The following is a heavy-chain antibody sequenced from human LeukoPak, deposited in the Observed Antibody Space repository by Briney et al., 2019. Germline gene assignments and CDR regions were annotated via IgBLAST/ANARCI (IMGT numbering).Heavy chain of an antibody. CDR2: NYTSGST. Sequence: SQTLSLTCTVSGGSISSGNYYWSWIRQPAGKGLEWVGRNYTSGSTNYDPSLKSRVTISVDTSKTQFSLKLSSVTAADTAVYYCAREGLYYGSGSYSPFDYWGQGTLVTVSS. CDR3: AREGLYYGSGSYSPFDY. V-gene: IGHV4-61*02. J-gene: IGHJ4*02. D-gene: IGHD3-10*01. CDR1: GGSISSGNYY.